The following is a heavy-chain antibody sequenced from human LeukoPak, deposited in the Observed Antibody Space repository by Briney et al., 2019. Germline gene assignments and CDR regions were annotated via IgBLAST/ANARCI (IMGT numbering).Heavy chain of an antibody. CDR1: GGTFSSYA. CDR2: IIPIFGTA. J-gene: IGHJ4*02. V-gene: IGHV1-69*13. CDR3: ARSPRYCSGGSCYLIGHDY. Sequence: PRASVKVSCKASGGTFSSYAISWVRQAPGQGLEWMGGIIPIFGTANYAQKFQGRVTITADESTSTAYMELSSLRSEDTAVYYCARSPRYCSGGSCYLIGHDYWGQGTLVTVSS. D-gene: IGHD2-15*01.